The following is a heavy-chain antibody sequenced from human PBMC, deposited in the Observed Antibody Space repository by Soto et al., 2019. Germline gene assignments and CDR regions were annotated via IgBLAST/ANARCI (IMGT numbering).Heavy chain of an antibody. V-gene: IGHV3-53*01. Sequence: VQLVESGGTLVQPGGSLRLSCTASGFSVTSNYMTWVRQAPGKGLECVSVIYAGGNTYYADSVKGRFTISSDKSKNTLYLQMNNLRAEDTAVDYCARVTTFYDILTSSYALNYFDYWGQGTRVTVSS. CDR2: IYAGGNT. D-gene: IGHD3-9*01. CDR3: ARVTTFYDILTSSYALNYFDY. CDR1: GFSVTSNY. J-gene: IGHJ4*02.